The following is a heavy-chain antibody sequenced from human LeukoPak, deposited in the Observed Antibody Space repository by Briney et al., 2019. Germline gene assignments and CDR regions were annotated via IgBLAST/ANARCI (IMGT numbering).Heavy chain of an antibody. J-gene: IGHJ5*02. CDR1: GYTFTDYR. V-gene: IGHV1-2*02. CDR3: ARYGSWFDP. Sequence: ASVKVSCKASGYTFTDYRVHWVRQAPGQGLEWMGWINPNSGGTNYAQKFQGRVTMTRDTSITTAYMELSRLRSDDTAVYYCARYGSWFDPWGQGTLVTVSS. D-gene: IGHD4-17*01. CDR2: INPNSGGT.